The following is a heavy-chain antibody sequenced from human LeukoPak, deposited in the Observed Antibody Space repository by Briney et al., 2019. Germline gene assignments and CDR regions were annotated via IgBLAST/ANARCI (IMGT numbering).Heavy chain of an antibody. CDR3: AKDYNGRVFDY. Sequence: GGSLRLSCAASGFTFSNYAMSWVRQAPGKGLEWVSTISGSGGSTYYADSVKGRFTISRDNSKNTLYLQMNSLSAQDTAAYYCAKDYNGRVFDYWGQGTLVTVSS. CDR2: ISGSGGST. V-gene: IGHV3-23*01. CDR1: GFTFSNYA. J-gene: IGHJ4*02. D-gene: IGHD5-24*01.